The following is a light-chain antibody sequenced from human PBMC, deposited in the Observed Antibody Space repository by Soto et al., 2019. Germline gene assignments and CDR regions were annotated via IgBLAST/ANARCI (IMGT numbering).Light chain of an antibody. CDR2: EVT. CDR1: SSDVGGYNY. V-gene: IGLV2-14*01. J-gene: IGLJ1*01. CDR3: SSYTSSTTLV. Sequence: QPVLTQPASVSGSPGQSITISCTGTSSDVGGYNYVSWHQQHPGKAPKLMIYEVTNRPSGVSSRFSGSKSDNTASLTISGLQAEDEADYFCSSYTSSTTLVFGTGTKLTVL.